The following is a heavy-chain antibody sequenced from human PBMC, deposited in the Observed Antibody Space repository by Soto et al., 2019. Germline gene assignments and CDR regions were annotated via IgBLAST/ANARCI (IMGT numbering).Heavy chain of an antibody. Sequence: EVQLVESGGDLVKPGGSLRLSCAASGFTFSNAWMSWVRQAPGKELEWVGRIKSKTAGGTTDYAAPVKGRFIISREDSKDTRCLQMNSLKTEDTAVYYCPPGQAVAGALFDQWGQGALVTVSS. CDR2: IKSKTAGGTT. J-gene: IGHJ4*02. CDR3: PPGQAVAGALFDQ. V-gene: IGHV3-15*01. D-gene: IGHD6-19*01. CDR1: GFTFSNAW.